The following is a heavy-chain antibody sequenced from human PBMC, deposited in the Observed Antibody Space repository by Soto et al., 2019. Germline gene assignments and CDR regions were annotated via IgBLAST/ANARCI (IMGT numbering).Heavy chain of an antibody. CDR1: GGSFSGYY. CDR2: IHLAGST. CDR3: ARRVVPAVLGL. Sequence: QVQLQQWGAGLLKPSETLSLTCAVYGGSFSGYYWSWIRQPPGKGLEWIGEIHLAGSTKYNPSLKGRVTISLDTSKNQFSLKLTTVTAADTAVYYCARRVVPAVLGLWGRGTLVTVSS. V-gene: IGHV4-34*01. D-gene: IGHD2-2*01. J-gene: IGHJ2*01.